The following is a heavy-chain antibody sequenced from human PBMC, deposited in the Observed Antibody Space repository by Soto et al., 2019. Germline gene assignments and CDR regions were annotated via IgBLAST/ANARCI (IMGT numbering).Heavy chain of an antibody. CDR3: ARRRYCGADCYSKYYYGMDV. CDR2: IIPVLGVT. Sequence: QVHLVQSGAEVKKPGSSVKVSCQASGSTFSSYTVSWVRQAPGQGLEWMGRIIPVLGVTNYAPKFKGRVTIHADKSKTTAYMELSSLRSGDTAVYYCARRRYCGADCYSKYYYGMDVWGQGTTVTVSS. D-gene: IGHD2-21*02. J-gene: IGHJ6*02. V-gene: IGHV1-69*02. CDR1: GSTFSSYT.